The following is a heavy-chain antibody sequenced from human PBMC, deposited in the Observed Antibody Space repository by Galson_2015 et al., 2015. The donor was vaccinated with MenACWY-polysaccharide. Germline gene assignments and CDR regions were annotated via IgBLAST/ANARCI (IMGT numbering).Heavy chain of an antibody. J-gene: IGHJ4*02. CDR3: TGETYYFDY. CDR2: IKQDGSEK. D-gene: IGHD2-21*01. CDR1: GFTFSNYW. V-gene: IGHV3-7*03. Sequence: SLRLSCAASGFTFSNYWMSWVRQAPGKGLEWVANIKQDGSEKYYVDSVKGRFTISRDNAKNSLYLEMNSLRAEDTAVYYCTGETYYFDYWGQGTLVTVSS.